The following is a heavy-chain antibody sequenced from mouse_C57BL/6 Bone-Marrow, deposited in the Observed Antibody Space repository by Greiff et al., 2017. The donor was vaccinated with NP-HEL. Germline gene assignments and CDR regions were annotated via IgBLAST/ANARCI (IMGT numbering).Heavy chain of an antibody. J-gene: IGHJ2*01. V-gene: IGHV2-9-1*01. CDR2: IWTGGGT. Sequence: QVQLKQSGPGLVAPSQSLSITCTVSGFSLTSYAISWVRQPPGKGLEWLGVIWTGGGTNYNSALKSRLSIRQDNSKSQVCLKMNSLQTDDTARYYCARNYYGSSLTHVDYWGQGTTLTVSS. CDR1: GFSLTSYA. CDR3: ARNYYGSSLTHVDY. D-gene: IGHD1-1*01.